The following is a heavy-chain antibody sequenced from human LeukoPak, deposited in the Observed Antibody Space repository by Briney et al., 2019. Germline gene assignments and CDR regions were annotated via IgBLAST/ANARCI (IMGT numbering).Heavy chain of an antibody. Sequence: ASVKVSCKASGYTFTSYGISWVRQAPGQGLEWMGWISAYNGNTNYAQKLQGRVTMTTDTSTSTAYMELSSLRSEDTAVYYCARANYYDSSGYYRFDYWGQGTLVTVSS. V-gene: IGHV1-18*01. D-gene: IGHD3-22*01. J-gene: IGHJ4*02. CDR1: GYTFTSYG. CDR2: ISAYNGNT. CDR3: ARANYYDSSGYYRFDY.